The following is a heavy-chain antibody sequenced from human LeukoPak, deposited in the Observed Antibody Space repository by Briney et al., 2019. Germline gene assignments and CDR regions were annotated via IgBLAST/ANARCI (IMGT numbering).Heavy chain of an antibody. J-gene: IGHJ6*02. CDR2: IYHSGST. D-gene: IGHD6-13*01. CDR3: ARERALYSSSWAGTPYYYGMDV. V-gene: IGHV4-38-2*02. CDR1: GYSISSGYY. Sequence: SETLSLTCTVSGYSISSGYYWGWIRQPPGKGLEWIGSIYHSGSTYYNPSLKSRVTISVDTSKNQFSLKLSSVTAADTAVYYCARERALYSSSWAGTPYYYGMDVWGQGTTVTVSS.